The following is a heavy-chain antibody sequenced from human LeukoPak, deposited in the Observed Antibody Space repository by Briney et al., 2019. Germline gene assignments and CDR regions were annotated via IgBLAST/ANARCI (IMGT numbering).Heavy chain of an antibody. V-gene: IGHV3-21*01. J-gene: IGHJ6*02. CDR1: GFPFNTYS. Sequence: NPGGSLRLSCAASGFPFNTYSMNWVRQAPGKGLEWVSPISSGSDYIYYADSVKGRFTISRDNAKSSVHLQMSSLRAEDTAVYYCSGSYSYYYAMHVWGQGTTVTVSS. CDR3: SGSYSYYYAMHV. CDR2: ISSGSDYI.